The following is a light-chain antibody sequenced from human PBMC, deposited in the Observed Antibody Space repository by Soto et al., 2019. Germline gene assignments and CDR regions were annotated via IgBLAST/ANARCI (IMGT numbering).Light chain of an antibody. Sequence: QPVLTQPPSASGTPGQRVTISCSGSSSNIGSNTVNWYQQLTGTAPKVLIYSNNQRPSGVPDRFSGSKSGTSASLAISGLQSEDEADYYCAGWDDSLNGVVFGGGTKLTVL. CDR1: SSNIGSNT. CDR2: SNN. V-gene: IGLV1-44*01. J-gene: IGLJ2*01. CDR3: AGWDDSLNGVV.